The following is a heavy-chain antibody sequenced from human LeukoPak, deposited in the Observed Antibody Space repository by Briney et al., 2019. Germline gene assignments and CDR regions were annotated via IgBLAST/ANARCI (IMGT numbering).Heavy chain of an antibody. D-gene: IGHD5-18*01. CDR1: GGTFSSYA. Sequence: ASVKVSCKASGGTFSSYAISWVRQAPGQGLEWMGRIIPIFGTANYAQKFQGRVTITTDESTSTAYMELSSLRSEDTAVYYCARERGYSYGYYYYYYMDVWGKGTTVTVSS. CDR3: ARERGYSYGYYYYYYMDV. CDR2: IIPIFGTA. J-gene: IGHJ6*03. V-gene: IGHV1-69*05.